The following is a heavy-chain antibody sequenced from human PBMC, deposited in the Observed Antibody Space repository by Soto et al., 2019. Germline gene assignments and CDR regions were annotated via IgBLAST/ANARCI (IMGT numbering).Heavy chain of an antibody. CDR1: GGSISSYY. Sequence: SETLSLTCTVSGGSISSYYWSWIRQPPGKGLEWIGYIYYSGSTNYNPSLKSRVTISVDTSKNQFSLKLSSVTAADTAVYYCARGVVYYYGSGSYYYYYGMDVWGQGTTVTVSS. J-gene: IGHJ6*02. CDR2: IYYSGST. D-gene: IGHD3-10*01. V-gene: IGHV4-59*01. CDR3: ARGVVYYYGSGSYYYYYGMDV.